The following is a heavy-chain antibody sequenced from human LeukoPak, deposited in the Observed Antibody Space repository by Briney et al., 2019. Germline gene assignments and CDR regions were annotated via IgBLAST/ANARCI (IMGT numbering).Heavy chain of an antibody. CDR3: ARDPSGYFNY. D-gene: IGHD3-22*01. CDR1: GGSVSSGSYY. CDR2: IYDSGST. J-gene: IGHJ4*02. V-gene: IGHV4-61*01. Sequence: SETLSLTCTVSGGSVSSGSYYWSWIRQPPGKGLEWIGYIYDSGSTNCSPSLKSRVTISVDTSKNQFSLKLSSVTAADTAVYYCARDPSGYFNYWGQGTLVTVSS.